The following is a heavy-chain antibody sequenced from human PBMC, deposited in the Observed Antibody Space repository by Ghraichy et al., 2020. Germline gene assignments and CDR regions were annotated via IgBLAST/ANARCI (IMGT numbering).Heavy chain of an antibody. D-gene: IGHD2-2*01. V-gene: IGHV4-4*09. CDR1: GGSISSYY. CDR3: ASGGYCGSSSCYPNWFDP. CDR2: IHTRGDT. J-gene: IGHJ5*02. Sequence: SETLSLTCTVSGGSISSYYWTWIRQPPGKRLEWIGYIHTRGDTNYNPSLKSRVTMSVDTSKNQVSLRLRSATAADTAVYYCASGGYCGSSSCYPNWFDPWGQGTLVIVSS.